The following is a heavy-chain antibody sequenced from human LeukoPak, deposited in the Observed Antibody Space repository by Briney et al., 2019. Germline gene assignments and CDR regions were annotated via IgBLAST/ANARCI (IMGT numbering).Heavy chain of an antibody. D-gene: IGHD3-10*01. CDR3: ARGVGYYGSGSYSNWFDP. CDR1: GGSFSGYY. J-gene: IGHJ5*02. Sequence: SETLSLTCAVYGGSFSGYYWSWIRQPPGKGLEWIGEINHSGSTNYNPSLKSRVTISVDTSKNQFSLKLSSVTAADTAVYYCARGVGYYGSGSYSNWFDPWGQGTLVTVSS. V-gene: IGHV4-34*01. CDR2: INHSGST.